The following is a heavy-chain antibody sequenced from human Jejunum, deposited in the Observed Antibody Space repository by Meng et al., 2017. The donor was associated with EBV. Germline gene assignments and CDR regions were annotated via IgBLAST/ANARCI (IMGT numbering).Heavy chain of an antibody. Sequence: QVQLQVSGPRLEKPSGTLSLTCVVSGGSISDNDWWSWVRQPPGKGLEWLGEIYHGGGTNYNPSLESRVTISVDKSKNQFSLKLNSVTVADTAVYYCAGNGYYALEYWGPGILVTVSS. D-gene: IGHD3-22*01. J-gene: IGHJ4*02. V-gene: IGHV4-4*02. CDR1: GGSISDNDW. CDR3: AGNGYYALEY. CDR2: IYHGGGT.